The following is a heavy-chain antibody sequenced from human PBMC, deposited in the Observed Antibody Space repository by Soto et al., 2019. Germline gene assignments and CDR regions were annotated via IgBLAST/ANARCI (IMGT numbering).Heavy chain of an antibody. Sequence: GSGPTLVNPTQTLTLTCTFSGSSLSTTGMCVSWIRQPPGKALEWLALIDWADDKYYSTSLKTRLTISKDTSKNQVVLTMTNVEPVDTATYFCSRAVGGFTYGYPDYWGQGTLVTVSS. CDR2: IDWADDK. J-gene: IGHJ4*02. V-gene: IGHV2-70*01. CDR3: SRAVGGFTYGYPDY. CDR1: GSSLSTTGMC. D-gene: IGHD5-18*01.